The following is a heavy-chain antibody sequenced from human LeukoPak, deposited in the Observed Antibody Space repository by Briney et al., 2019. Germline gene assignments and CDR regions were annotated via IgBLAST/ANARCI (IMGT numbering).Heavy chain of an antibody. CDR1: GFTFSSYG. V-gene: IGHV3-30*18. Sequence: AGGSLRLSCAASGFTFSSYGMHWVRQAPGKGLEWVAVISYDGSNKYYADSVKGRFTISRDNSKNTLYLQMNSLRAEDTAVYYCAKESSGWYDYFDFWGQGTLVTVSS. J-gene: IGHJ4*02. CDR3: AKESSGWYDYFDF. CDR2: ISYDGSNK. D-gene: IGHD6-19*01.